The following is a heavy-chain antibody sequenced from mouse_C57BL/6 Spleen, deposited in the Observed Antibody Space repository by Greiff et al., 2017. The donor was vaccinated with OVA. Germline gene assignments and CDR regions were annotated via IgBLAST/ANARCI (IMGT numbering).Heavy chain of an antibody. CDR3: ARWEYNDY. V-gene: IGHV14-3*01. Sequence: VQLQQSVAELVRPGASVKLSCTASGFNIKNPYMHWVKQRPEQGLEWIGRIDPANGHTKYAPKFQGKATITADTSSNTAYLQRSSLTAKDTAIYYCARWEYNDYWGQGTTLTVSS. CDR2: IDPANGHT. J-gene: IGHJ2*01. D-gene: IGHD5-1*01. CDR1: GFNIKNPY.